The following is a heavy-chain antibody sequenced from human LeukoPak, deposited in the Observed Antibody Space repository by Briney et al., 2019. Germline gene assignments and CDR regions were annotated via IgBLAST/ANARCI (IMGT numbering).Heavy chain of an antibody. CDR3: ARDFGTIFGVVSNWFDP. V-gene: IGHV1-2*02. CDR2: INPNSGGT. J-gene: IGHJ5*02. D-gene: IGHD3-3*01. Sequence: ASVKVSCKASGYTFTGYYMHWVRQAPGQGLEWMGWINPNSGGTNYARKFQGRVTMTRDTSISTAYMELSRLRSDDTAVYYCARDFGTIFGVVSNWFDPWGQGTLVTVSS. CDR1: GYTFTGYY.